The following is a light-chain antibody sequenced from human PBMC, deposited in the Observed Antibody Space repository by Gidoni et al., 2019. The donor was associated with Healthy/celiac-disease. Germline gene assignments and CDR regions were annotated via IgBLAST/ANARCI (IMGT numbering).Light chain of an antibody. J-gene: IGLJ2*01. CDR3: SSYTSSSTLVV. CDR2: EVS. V-gene: IGLV2-14*01. CDR1: SSDVGGYNY. Sequence: QSALTQPASVSGSPGHSITISCTGTSSDVGGYNYVSWYQQHPGKAPKLMIYEVSNRPSGVSNRFSGFKSGNTASLTISGLQAEDEADYYCSSYTSSSTLVVFGGGTKLTVL.